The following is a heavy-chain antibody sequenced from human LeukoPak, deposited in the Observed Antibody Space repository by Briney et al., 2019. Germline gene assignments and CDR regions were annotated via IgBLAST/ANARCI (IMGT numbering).Heavy chain of an antibody. J-gene: IGHJ4*02. V-gene: IGHV4-34*01. CDR2: INHSGST. CDR3: ARGDFELNFKYYYGSGHSSSNFDY. Sequence: PSETLSLTCAVYGGSFSGYYWSWIRQPPGKGLEWIGEINHSGSTNYNPSLKSRVTISVDTSKNQFSLKLSSVTAADTAVYYCARGDFELNFKYYYGSGHSSSNFDYWGQGTLVTVSS. D-gene: IGHD3-10*01. CDR1: GGSFSGYY.